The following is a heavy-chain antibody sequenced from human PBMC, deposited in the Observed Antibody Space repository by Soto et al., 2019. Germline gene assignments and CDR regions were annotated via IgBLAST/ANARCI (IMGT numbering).Heavy chain of an antibody. CDR1: GYTFTNYY. D-gene: IGHD3-3*01. CDR3: ARGDYDFGFAY. Sequence: QVQLVQSGAEVKKPGASVKVSCKASGYTFTNYYMRWVRQAPGQGLEWMGIINPNGSSTSYAQKFQGRVTMTRDKSTSTVYMELSSLRSEDTAVYYCARGDYDFGFAYWGQGTLVTVSS. J-gene: IGHJ4*02. V-gene: IGHV1-46*01. CDR2: INPNGSST.